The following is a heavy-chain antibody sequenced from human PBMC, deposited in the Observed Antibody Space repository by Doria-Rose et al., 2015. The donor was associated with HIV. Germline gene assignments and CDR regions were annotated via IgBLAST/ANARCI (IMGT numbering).Heavy chain of an antibody. CDR2: ISGSGNSI. CDR1: GFTFSDYY. CDR3: ARGYCTSTSCWAGTDKWFDP. J-gene: IGHJ5*02. Sequence: PGGSLRLSCAASGFTFSDYYMSWIRQAPGKGLEWVSYISGSGNSIYYADSLKGRFTISRDNAKNSLYLQMNSLRAEDTAVYYCARGYCTSTSCWAGTDKWFDPWGQGTLVTVSS. D-gene: IGHD2-2*01. V-gene: IGHV3-11*01.